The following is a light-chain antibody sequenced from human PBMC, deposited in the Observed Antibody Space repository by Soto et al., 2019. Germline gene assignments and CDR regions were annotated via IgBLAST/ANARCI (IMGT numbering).Light chain of an antibody. J-gene: IGLJ2*01. CDR3: GAWDDSLSAHVV. Sequence: QSVLTQPPSASGTPGQRVTISCSGSSSNIGSNYVYWYQQLPGTAPKLLIYRNNQRPSGVPDRFSGSKSGTSASLAISGLRSEDEADYYCGAWDDSLSAHVVFGGGTKLTVL. CDR2: RNN. CDR1: SSNIGSNY. V-gene: IGLV1-47*01.